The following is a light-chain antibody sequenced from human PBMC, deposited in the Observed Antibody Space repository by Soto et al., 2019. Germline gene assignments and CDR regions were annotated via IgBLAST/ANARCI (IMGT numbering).Light chain of an antibody. CDR2: GAT. CDR3: QQYNNWPRT. Sequence: EIVMTQSPATLSASPGRTSTLSCRARQSVSIPLAWYQQKPVQAPGLLIHGATTRATGIPARFSGSGSGTEFTLTISSLQSEDVEVYYCQQYNNWPRTFGQGTKVDIK. CDR1: QSVSIP. V-gene: IGKV3-15*01. J-gene: IGKJ1*01.